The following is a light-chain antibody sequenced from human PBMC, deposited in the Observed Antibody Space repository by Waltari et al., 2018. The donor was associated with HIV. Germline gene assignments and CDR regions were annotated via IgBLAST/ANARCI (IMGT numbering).Light chain of an antibody. CDR1: WSNIGGSP. CDR3: AAWDGSLRAWL. Sequence: QSVLTQPPSAPGPPGQRVTIPCSGSWSNIGGSPAPWYQQVPGRAPKLLNNRTLHRPSGVPERFSASRSGTSASLAISGLQSEDEAEYYCAAWDGSLRAWLFGGGTKLTVL. CDR2: RTL. J-gene: IGLJ3*02. V-gene: IGLV1-44*01.